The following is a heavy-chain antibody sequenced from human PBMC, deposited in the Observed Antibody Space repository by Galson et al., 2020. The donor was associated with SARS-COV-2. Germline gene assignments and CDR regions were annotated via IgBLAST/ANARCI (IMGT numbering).Heavy chain of an antibody. J-gene: IGHJ3*02. D-gene: IGHD6-13*01. CDR2: ISSSGSTI. CDR1: GFTFSSYE. CDR3: ARDRASRGRAAAGFAAFDI. V-gene: IGHV3-48*03. Sequence: PGGSLRLSCAASGFTFSSYEMNWVRQAPGKGLEWVSYISSSGSTIYYADSVKGRFTISRDNAKNSLYLQMNSLRAEDTAVYYCARDRASRGRAAAGFAAFDIWGQGTMVTVSS.